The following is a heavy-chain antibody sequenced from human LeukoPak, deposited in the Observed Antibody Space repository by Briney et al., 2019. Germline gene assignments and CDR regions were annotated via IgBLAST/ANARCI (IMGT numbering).Heavy chain of an antibody. CDR1: GFTFSSYS. CDR2: ISSSSSYI. Sequence: GGSLRLSCAASGFTFSSYSMNWVRQAPGKGLEWVSSISSSSSYIYYADSVKGRFTISRDNAKNSLYLQMNSLRAEDTAVYYCPRAKLELRSGGYYYYMDVWGKGTTVTVSS. J-gene: IGHJ6*03. CDR3: PRAKLELRSGGYYYYMDV. D-gene: IGHD1-7*01. V-gene: IGHV3-21*01.